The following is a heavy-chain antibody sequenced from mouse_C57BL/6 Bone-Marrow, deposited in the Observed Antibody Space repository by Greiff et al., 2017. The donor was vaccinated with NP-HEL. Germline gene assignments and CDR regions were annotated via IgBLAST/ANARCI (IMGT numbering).Heavy chain of an antibody. J-gene: IGHJ3*01. CDR1: GYTFTEYT. D-gene: IGHD2-10*02. V-gene: IGHV1-62-2*01. CDR3: ARHERGGYGNLFAY. Sequence: VKLQESGAELVKPGASVKLSCKASGYTFTEYTIHWVKQRSGQGLEWIGWFYPGSGSIKYNEKFKDKATLTADKSSSTVYMELSSLTYEDAAVYFCARHERGGYGNLFAYWGQGTLVTVSA. CDR2: FYPGSGSI.